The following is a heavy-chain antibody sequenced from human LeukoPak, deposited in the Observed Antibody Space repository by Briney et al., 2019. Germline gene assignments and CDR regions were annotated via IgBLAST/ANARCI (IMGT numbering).Heavy chain of an antibody. Sequence: ASVKVSCKASGYTFTSYGISWVRQAPGQGLEWMGWISAYNGNTNYAQKLQGRVAMTRDTSISTAYMELSSLRSEDTAVYYCARGLGDYYDTSTYYYAVPAHWGQGTLVTVSS. CDR2: ISAYNGNT. V-gene: IGHV1-18*01. CDR1: GYTFTSYG. CDR3: ARGLGDYYDTSTYYYAVPAH. D-gene: IGHD3-22*01. J-gene: IGHJ4*02.